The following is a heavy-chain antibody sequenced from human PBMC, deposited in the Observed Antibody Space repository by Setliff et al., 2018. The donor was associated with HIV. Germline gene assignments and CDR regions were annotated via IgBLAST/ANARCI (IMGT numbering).Heavy chain of an antibody. D-gene: IGHD3-10*01. Sequence: WASVKVSCKASGGAYPTFAFNWVRQAPGQGLEWMGGIIPIYGTANYAQRFLGRATITADGSTSTMELTSLTSEDTAVYYCASDSPTARFEEVSEHFYFYMDVWGRGTTVTVSS. V-gene: IGHV1-69*13. J-gene: IGHJ6*03. CDR3: ASDSPTARFEEVSEHFYFYMDV. CDR2: IIPIYGTA. CDR1: GGAYPTFA.